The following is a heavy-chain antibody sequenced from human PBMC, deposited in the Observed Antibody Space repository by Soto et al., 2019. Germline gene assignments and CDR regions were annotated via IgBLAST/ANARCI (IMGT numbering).Heavy chain of an antibody. J-gene: IGHJ4*02. D-gene: IGHD6-6*01. V-gene: IGHV3-30*18. CDR1: GFTFSSYG. CDR3: AKGFIAARRGFDY. CDR2: ISYDGSNK. Sequence: QPGGSLRLSCAASGFTFSSYGMHWVRQAPGKGLEWVAVISYDGSNKYYADSVKGRFTISRDNSKNTLYLQMNSLRAEDTAVYYCAKGFIAARRGFDYWCQGTLLSVS.